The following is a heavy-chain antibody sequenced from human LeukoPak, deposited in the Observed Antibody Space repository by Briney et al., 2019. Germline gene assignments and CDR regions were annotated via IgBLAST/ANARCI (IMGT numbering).Heavy chain of an antibody. CDR1: GYTFTGQY. CDR3: ARGKGSSWFDY. V-gene: IGHV1-2*04. D-gene: IGHD6-13*01. Sequence: GASVKVSCKASGYTFTGQYMHWVRQAPGEGLEWMGWMDPNSGGTKYAQKFQGWVTLTRDTSISTAYLGLSRLKSDDTAVYYCARGKGSSWFDYWGQGTLVTVSS. CDR2: MDPNSGGT. J-gene: IGHJ4*02.